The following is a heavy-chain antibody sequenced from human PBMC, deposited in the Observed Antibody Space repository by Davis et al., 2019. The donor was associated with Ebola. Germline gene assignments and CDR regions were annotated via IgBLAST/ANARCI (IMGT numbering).Heavy chain of an antibody. CDR2: MNPNSGNT. CDR3: AREIKRATQGSFFDY. CDR1: GYTFINYD. D-gene: IGHD3-16*02. V-gene: IGHV1-8*01. J-gene: IGHJ4*02. Sequence: ASVKVSCKASGYTFINYDIAWVRQATGQGLEWMGWMNPNSGNTGYAQKFQGRVIMTRNTSINTAYMQVSSLTSEDSAVYYCAREIKRATQGSFFDYWGQGTLVTVSP.